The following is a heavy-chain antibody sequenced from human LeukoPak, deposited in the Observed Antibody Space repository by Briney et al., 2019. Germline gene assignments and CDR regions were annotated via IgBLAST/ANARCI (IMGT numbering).Heavy chain of an antibody. CDR1: GGSISSSNW. CDR3: ARGTPVAALDAFDI. CDR2: IYHSGST. V-gene: IGHV4-4*02. Sequence: SETLSLTRAVSGGSISSSNWWSWVRQPPGKGLEWIGEIYHSGSTNYNPSLKSRVTISVDKSKNQFSLKLSSVTAADTAVYYCARGTPVAALDAFDIWGQGTMVTVSS. J-gene: IGHJ3*02. D-gene: IGHD2-15*01.